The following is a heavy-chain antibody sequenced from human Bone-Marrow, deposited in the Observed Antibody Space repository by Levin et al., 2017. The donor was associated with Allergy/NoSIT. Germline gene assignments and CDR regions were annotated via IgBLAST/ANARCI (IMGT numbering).Heavy chain of an antibody. J-gene: IGHJ4*02. Sequence: GGSLRLSFAASGLTFNSYWMHWVRQAPGKGLVRVSRVNSDGTSTDYADSVKGRFTISRDNAKNTLYLQMNSLRAEDTAVYYCARGWYYFDYWGQGTLVTVSS. CDR1: GLTFNSYW. CDR2: VNSDGTST. CDR3: ARGWYYFDY. V-gene: IGHV3-74*01.